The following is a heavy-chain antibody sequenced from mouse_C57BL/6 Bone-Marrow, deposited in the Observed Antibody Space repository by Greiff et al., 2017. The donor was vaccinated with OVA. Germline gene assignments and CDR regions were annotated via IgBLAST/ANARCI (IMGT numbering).Heavy chain of an antibody. J-gene: IGHJ1*03. CDR3: ARVRAYYSKGWYFDV. V-gene: IGHV5-4*01. D-gene: IGHD2-5*01. CDR1: GFTFSSYA. Sequence: EVQLVESGGGLVKPGGSLKLSCAASGFTFSSYAMSWVRQTPEKRLEWVATISDGGSYTYYPDNAKNNLYLQMSHLKSEDTAMYYCARVRAYYSKGWYFDVWGTGTTVTVSS. CDR2: ISDGGSYT.